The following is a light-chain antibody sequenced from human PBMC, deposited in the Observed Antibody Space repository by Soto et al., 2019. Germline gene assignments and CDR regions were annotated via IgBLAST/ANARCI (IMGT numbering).Light chain of an antibody. V-gene: IGKV1-39*01. CDR3: QQSYNAPRT. CDR2: AAS. Sequence: DIQMTQSPYSLSASVGDRVTITCRASQSISNYLNWYQQKPGKAPRLLIHAASSLQSGVPSRFSGSGTGTDFTLTIRSLQAEDFAIYYCQQSYNAPRTFGQGTKVEIK. CDR1: QSISNY. J-gene: IGKJ1*01.